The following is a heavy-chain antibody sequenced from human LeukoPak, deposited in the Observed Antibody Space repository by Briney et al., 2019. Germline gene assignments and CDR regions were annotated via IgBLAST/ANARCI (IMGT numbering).Heavy chain of an antibody. CDR3: TVVPMG. V-gene: IGHV3-48*03. J-gene: IGHJ4*02. CDR1: GFTFSSYE. Sequence: PGGSLRLSCAGSGFTFSSYEMSWVRQAPGKGLEWVSYISITGSVTYYADSVKGRFTIPRDNARNSLFLQMNSLRAEDTGVYYCTVVPMGWGQGTLVTVSS. D-gene: IGHD4-23*01. CDR2: ISITGSVT.